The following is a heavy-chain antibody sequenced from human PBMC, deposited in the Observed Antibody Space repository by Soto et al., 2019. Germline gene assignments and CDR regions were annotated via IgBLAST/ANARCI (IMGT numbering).Heavy chain of an antibody. Sequence: PSETLSLTCSVSGGSVSSGANYWSWIREPPEKGLDWIGYIYYSGSTSYNPSLKSRVTISVETSKNQFSLKLNSMTAADGAVYYCARVISTGYNIATAYYMDYCGQGSLVTVS. CDR3: ARVISTGYNIATAYYMDY. D-gene: IGHD3-9*01. CDR1: GGSVSSGANY. V-gene: IGHV4-61*08. J-gene: IGHJ4*02. CDR2: IYYSGST.